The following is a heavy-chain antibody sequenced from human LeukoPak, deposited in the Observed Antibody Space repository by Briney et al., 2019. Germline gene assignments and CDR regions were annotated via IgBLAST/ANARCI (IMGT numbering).Heavy chain of an antibody. CDR1: GGSFSGYY. V-gene: IGHV4-34*01. Sequence: PSETLSLTCAVYGGSFSGYYWSWIRQPPGKGLEWIGEINHSGSTNYNPSLKSRVTISVDTSKNQFSLKLSSVTAADTAVYYCARGLRVAPGAFDIWGQGTMVTVSS. CDR2: INHSGST. CDR3: ARGLRVAPGAFDI. D-gene: IGHD3-10*01. J-gene: IGHJ3*02.